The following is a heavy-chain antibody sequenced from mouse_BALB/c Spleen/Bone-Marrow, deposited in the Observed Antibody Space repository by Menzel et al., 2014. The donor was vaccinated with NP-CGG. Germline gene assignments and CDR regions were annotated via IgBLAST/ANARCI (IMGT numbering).Heavy chain of an antibody. D-gene: IGHD2-3*01. CDR3: TRDLYDGYYYYAMDY. CDR2: ISSGGSYT. CDR1: GFTFSSYT. V-gene: IGHV5-6-4*01. Sequence: EVQLQESGGGLVKPGGSLKLSCAASGFTFSSYTMSWVRQTPEKRLEWVATISSGGSYTYYPDSVKGRFTISRDNAKNTLCLQMNSLKSEDTAMYYCTRDLYDGYYYYAMDYWGQGTSVTVSS. J-gene: IGHJ4*01.